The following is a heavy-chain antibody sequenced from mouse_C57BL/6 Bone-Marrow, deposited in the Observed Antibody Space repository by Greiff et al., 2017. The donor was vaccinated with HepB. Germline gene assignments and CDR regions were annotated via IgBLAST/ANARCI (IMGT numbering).Heavy chain of an antibody. CDR2: IDPANGNT. CDR1: GFNIKNTY. CDR3: ARSRHYGSSYGYFDV. J-gene: IGHJ1*03. Sequence: EVQLQQSVAELVRPGASVKLSCTASGFNIKNTYMHWVKQRPEQGLEWIGRIDPANGNTKYAPKFQGKATITADTSSHTAYLQLSSLTSEDTAIYYCARSRHYGSSYGYFDVWGTGTTVTVSS. D-gene: IGHD1-1*01. V-gene: IGHV14-3*01.